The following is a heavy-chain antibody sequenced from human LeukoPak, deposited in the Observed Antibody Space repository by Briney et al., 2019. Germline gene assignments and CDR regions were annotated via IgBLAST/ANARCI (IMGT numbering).Heavy chain of an antibody. CDR2: IYYSGST. D-gene: IGHD6-19*01. V-gene: IGHV4-61*01. CDR3: ARVEVAGLIDY. Sequence: PSETLSLTCTVSGGSVDSGSYYWSWIRQPPGKGLEWIGYIYYSGSTNYNPSLKSRVTISVDTSKNQFSLKLSSVTAADTAVYYCARVEVAGLIDYWGQGTLVTVSS. CDR1: GGSVDSGSYY. J-gene: IGHJ4*02.